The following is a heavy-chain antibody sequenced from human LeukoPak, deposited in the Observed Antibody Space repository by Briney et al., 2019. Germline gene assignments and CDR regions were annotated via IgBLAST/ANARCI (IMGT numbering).Heavy chain of an antibody. V-gene: IGHV4-38-2*01. Sequence: PSETLSLTCAVSGYSISSGYYWGWIRQPPGKGLEWIGSIYHSGSTYYNPSLKRLTPLSVDTSKNQFSLKLSSVTAADTAVYYCARPGSGNYYAYWGQGTLVTVSS. CDR3: ARPGSGNYYAY. CDR1: GYSISSGYY. J-gene: IGHJ4*02. CDR2: IYHSGST. D-gene: IGHD3-10*01.